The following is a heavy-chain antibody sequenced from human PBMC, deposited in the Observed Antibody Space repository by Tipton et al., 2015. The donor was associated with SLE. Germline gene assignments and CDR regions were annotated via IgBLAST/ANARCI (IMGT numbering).Heavy chain of an antibody. CDR3: ASSYSSAYFSYFFDY. J-gene: IGHJ4*02. CDR2: ISHSGNT. D-gene: IGHD3-22*01. Sequence: TLSLTCTVSGASISSSRYYWGWIRQPPGKGLEWIGTISHSGNTDYNPSLKRRGTISVDTSQNQFSLKLSSVTAADTALYYCASSYSSAYFSYFFDYWGQGTLVTVSS. CDR1: GASISSSRYY. V-gene: IGHV4-39*07.